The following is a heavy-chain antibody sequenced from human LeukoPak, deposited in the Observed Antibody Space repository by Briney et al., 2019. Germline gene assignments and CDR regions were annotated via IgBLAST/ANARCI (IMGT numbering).Heavy chain of an antibody. V-gene: IGHV3-48*03. Sequence: QPGGSLRLSCAASGFTFSSYEMNWVRQAPGKGLEWVSYISSSGSTIYYADSVEGRFTISRDNAKNSLYLQMNSLRAEDTAVYYCARDGRKWLRTFDYWGQGTLVTVSS. D-gene: IGHD5-12*01. CDR3: ARDGRKWLRTFDY. CDR2: ISSSGSTI. J-gene: IGHJ4*02. CDR1: GFTFSSYE.